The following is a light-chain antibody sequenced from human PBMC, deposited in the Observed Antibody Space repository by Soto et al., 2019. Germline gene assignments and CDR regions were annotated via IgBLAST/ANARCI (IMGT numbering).Light chain of an antibody. J-gene: IGKJ1*01. CDR1: QSFNSIY. V-gene: IGKV3-20*01. CDR3: HQYDSWT. CDR2: GAS. Sequence: ENVLSQSPGTLSLTPGERATLPCRASQSFNSIYLAWYQQKPGQAPRLLIYGASSRATGIPDRFSGSGSGTDFTLTISRLEPEDFAVYYCHQYDSWTFGQGTKVDI.